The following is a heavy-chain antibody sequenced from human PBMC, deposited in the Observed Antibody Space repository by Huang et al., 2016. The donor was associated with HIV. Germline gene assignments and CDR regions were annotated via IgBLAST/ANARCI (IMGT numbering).Heavy chain of an antibody. CDR2: ITQSGRT. CDR3: ARGRGTSWSFFDT. V-gene: IGHV4-34*01. Sequence: QVRLDQWGAGLLKPSETLTLTCAVYGDSLSGFFWSWLRQSPGRGLDWIGEITQSGRTNYNPSLKSRVTIAIDTSKKQFSLKLKSVTADDTSTYYCARGRGTSWSFFDTWGQGSVVTVSS. D-gene: IGHD2-2*01. CDR1: GDSLSGFF. J-gene: IGHJ5*02.